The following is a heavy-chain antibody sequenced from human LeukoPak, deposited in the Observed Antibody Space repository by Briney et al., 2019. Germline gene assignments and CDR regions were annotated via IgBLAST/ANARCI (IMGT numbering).Heavy chain of an antibody. V-gene: IGHV3-21*01. CDR2: ISSSSSYI. J-gene: IGHJ5*02. CDR1: GFTFSTYA. Sequence: PGGSLRLSCAASGFTFSTYAMSWVRQAPGKGLEWVSSISSSSSYIYYADSVKGRFTISRDNAKNSLYLQMNSLRAEDTAVYYCARDGGYCSSTSCYFWFDPWGQGTLVTVSS. CDR3: ARDGGYCSSTSCYFWFDP. D-gene: IGHD2-2*01.